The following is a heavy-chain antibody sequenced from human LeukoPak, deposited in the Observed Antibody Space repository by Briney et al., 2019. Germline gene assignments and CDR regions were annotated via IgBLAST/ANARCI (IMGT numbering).Heavy chain of an antibody. Sequence: PGGSLRLSCATSGFTFSRYGMHWVRQAPGKGLEWVTYIQYDGSNKYYADSVKGRFTIDRDNSKNTLYLQMNSLRAEDTAVYYCAKDMQLWYFDSWGQGAPVTVSS. D-gene: IGHD5-18*01. CDR2: IQYDGSNK. V-gene: IGHV3-30*02. J-gene: IGHJ4*02. CDR1: GFTFSRYG. CDR3: AKDMQLWYFDS.